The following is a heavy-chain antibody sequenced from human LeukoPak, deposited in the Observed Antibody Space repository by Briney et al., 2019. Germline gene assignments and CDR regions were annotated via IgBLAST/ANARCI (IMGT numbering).Heavy chain of an antibody. D-gene: IGHD3-22*01. CDR3: ARLSSDYYDSSGYCDY. V-gene: IGHV4-59*08. Sequence: PETLSLTCTVSGGSISSYYWSWIRQPPGKGLEWIGYIYYSGSTNYNPSLRSRVTISVDTSKNQFSLKLSSVTAADTAVYYCARLSSDYYDSSGYCDYWGQGTLVTVSS. CDR2: IYYSGST. J-gene: IGHJ4*02. CDR1: GGSISSYY.